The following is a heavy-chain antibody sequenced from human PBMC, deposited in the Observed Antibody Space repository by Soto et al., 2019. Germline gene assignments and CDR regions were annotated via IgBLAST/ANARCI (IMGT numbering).Heavy chain of an antibody. CDR1: GGTFSSYA. V-gene: IGHV1-69*13. D-gene: IGHD3-10*01. CDR3: ARCGWELLGCGMDV. J-gene: IGHJ6*02. CDR2: IIPIFGTA. Sequence: SVKVSCKASGGTFSSYAISWVRQAPGQGLEWMGGIIPIFGTANYAQKFQGRVTITADESTSPAYMELSSLRSVDTAVYYCARCGWELLGCGMDVWGQGTTVTVSS.